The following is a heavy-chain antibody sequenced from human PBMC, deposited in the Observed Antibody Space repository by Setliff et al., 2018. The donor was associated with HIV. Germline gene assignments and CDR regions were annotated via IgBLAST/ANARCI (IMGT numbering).Heavy chain of an antibody. V-gene: IGHV4-34*01. CDR1: GESFSGYY. CDR3: ARLSCSSNSCPFDY. Sequence: SETLSLTCAVYGESFSGYYWSWIRQPPGKGLEWIGEINHSGTTSYNPSLKSRVIISVDTSKKQFSLKLSSVTAADTAVYYCARLSCSSNSCPFDYWVQGTLVTVSS. CDR2: INHSGTT. D-gene: IGHD2-2*01. J-gene: IGHJ4*02.